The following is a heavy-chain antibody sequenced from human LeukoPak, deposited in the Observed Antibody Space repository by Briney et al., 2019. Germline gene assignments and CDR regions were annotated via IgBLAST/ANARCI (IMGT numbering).Heavy chain of an antibody. V-gene: IGHV1-2*02. Sequence: ASVKVSCKASGYTFINYDFSWVRQAPGQGLEWMGWINPNSGGTNYAQKFQGRVTMTRDTSISTAYMELSRLRSDDTAVYYCASQSPGQGDAFDIWGQGTMVTVSS. D-gene: IGHD1-1*01. CDR3: ASQSPGQGDAFDI. CDR1: GYTFINYD. CDR2: INPNSGGT. J-gene: IGHJ3*02.